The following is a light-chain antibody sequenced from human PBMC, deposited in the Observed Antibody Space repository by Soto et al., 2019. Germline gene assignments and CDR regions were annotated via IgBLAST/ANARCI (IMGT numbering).Light chain of an antibody. CDR2: DAS. J-gene: IGKJ1*01. V-gene: IGKV3-20*01. CDR1: QSVSSY. CDR3: QQYGSSPRT. Sequence: EIVLTQSPATLSLSPGERATLSCRASQSVSSYSAWYQQKPGQAPRLLIYDASNRATGIPARFSGSGSGTDFTLTISRLEPEDFAVYYCQQYGSSPRTFGQGTKVDIK.